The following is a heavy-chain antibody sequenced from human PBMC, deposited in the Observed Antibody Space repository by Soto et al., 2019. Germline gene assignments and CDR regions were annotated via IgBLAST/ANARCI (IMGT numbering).Heavy chain of an antibody. V-gene: IGHV4-34*01. CDR2: IDHSGST. J-gene: IGHJ4*02. CDR3: SRGRPPRF. D-gene: IGHD3-10*01. Sequence: WETLSLTCTVSDGCFSGYYWSWIRQPPGKGLEWIGDIDHSGSTHYSPSLKSRVTMSVDTSKNQFSLHLTSVTAADTALYYCSRGRPPRFWGQGTLVTVSS. CDR1: DGCFSGYY.